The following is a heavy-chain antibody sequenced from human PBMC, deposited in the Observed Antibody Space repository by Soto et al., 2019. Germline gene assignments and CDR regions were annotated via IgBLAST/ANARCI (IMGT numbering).Heavy chain of an antibody. Sequence: QVQLQESGPGLVKPSETLSLTCTVSAGSITNYYWSWIRQPPGKGLEYIGYIGYTGSTNYNPSLKSRVTISVDTSKNQFSLKLSSVTAAGAAVHYCARAGPRRDGYNLDYWGQGTLVTVSS. D-gene: IGHD5-12*01. CDR2: IGYTGST. J-gene: IGHJ4*02. CDR1: AGSITNYY. V-gene: IGHV4-59*01. CDR3: ARAGPRRDGYNLDY.